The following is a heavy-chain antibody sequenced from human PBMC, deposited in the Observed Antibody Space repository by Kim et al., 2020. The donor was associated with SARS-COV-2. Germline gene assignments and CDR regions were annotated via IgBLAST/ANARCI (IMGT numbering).Heavy chain of an antibody. D-gene: IGHD2-21*02. Sequence: GGSLRLSCAASGFTFSSYAMHWVRQAPGKGLEWVAVIWYDGSNKYYADSVKGRFTISRDNSKNTLYLQMNSLRAEDTAVYYCAKPDFFPGRGGNSDYFDYWGQGTLVTVSS. V-gene: IGHV3-33*06. CDR1: GFTFSSYA. CDR3: AKPDFFPGRGGNSDYFDY. CDR2: IWYDGSNK. J-gene: IGHJ4*02.